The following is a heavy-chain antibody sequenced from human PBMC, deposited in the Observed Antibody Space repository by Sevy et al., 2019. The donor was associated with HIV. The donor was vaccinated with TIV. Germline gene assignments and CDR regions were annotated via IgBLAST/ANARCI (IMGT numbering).Heavy chain of an antibody. V-gene: IGHV3-11*01. D-gene: IGHD6-13*01. Sequence: GGPLRLSCAASGFTFSDYYMSWIRQAPGKGLEWVSYISSSGSTIYYADSVKGRFTISRDNAKNSPYLQMNSLRAEDTAVYYCARDQSRYSSSWYERGANLDYFDYWGQGTLVTVSS. CDR3: ARDQSRYSSSWYERGANLDYFDY. J-gene: IGHJ4*02. CDR1: GFTFSDYY. CDR2: ISSSGSTI.